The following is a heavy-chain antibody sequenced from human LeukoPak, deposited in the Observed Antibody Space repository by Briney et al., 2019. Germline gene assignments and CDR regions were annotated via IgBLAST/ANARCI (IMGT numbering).Heavy chain of an antibody. CDR3: ARHRRLRYFDWTPFDY. CDR1: GGSFSGYY. J-gene: IGHJ4*02. V-gene: IGHV4-34*01. CDR2: INHSGST. Sequence: PSETLSLTCAVYGGSFSGYYWSWIRQPPGKGLEWIGEINHSGSTNYNPSLKSRVTISVDTSKNQFSLKLSSVTAADTAVYYCARHRRLRYFDWTPFDYWGQGTLVTVSS. D-gene: IGHD3-9*01.